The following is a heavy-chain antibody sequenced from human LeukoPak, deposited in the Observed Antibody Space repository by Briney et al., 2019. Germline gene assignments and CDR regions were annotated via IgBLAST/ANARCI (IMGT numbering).Heavy chain of an antibody. J-gene: IGHJ4*02. CDR1: GGSISSSSYN. Sequence: SETLSLTCTVSGGSISSSSYNWGWIRQPPGKGLEWIGSIYYSGSTYYNPSLKSRVTISVDTSKNQFSLKLSSVTAADTAVYYCARGPIAVAGFDYWGQGTLVTVSS. V-gene: IGHV4-39*07. CDR2: IYYSGST. D-gene: IGHD6-19*01. CDR3: ARGPIAVAGFDY.